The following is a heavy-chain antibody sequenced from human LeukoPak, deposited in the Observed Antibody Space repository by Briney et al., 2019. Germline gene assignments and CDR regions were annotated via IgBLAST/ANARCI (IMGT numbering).Heavy chain of an antibody. J-gene: IGHJ4*02. V-gene: IGHV4-34*01. D-gene: IGHD1-1*01. CDR3: ARIRYNLDY. CDR2: INHSGST. CDR1: GGPFSGYY. Sequence: SETLSLTCAVYGGPFSGYYWSWIRQPPGKGLEWIGEINHSGSTNYNPSLKSRVTISVDTSKNQFSLKLSSVTAADTAVYYCARIRYNLDYWGQGTLVSVSS.